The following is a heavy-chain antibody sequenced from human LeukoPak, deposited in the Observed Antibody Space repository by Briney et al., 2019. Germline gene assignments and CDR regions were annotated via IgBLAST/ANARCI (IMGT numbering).Heavy chain of an antibody. J-gene: IGHJ6*02. D-gene: IGHD3-10*01. CDR1: GFTFSSSW. V-gene: IGHV3-49*04. CDR3: TRDRYGSGNYYYGMDV. Sequence: PGGSLRLSCAASGFTFSSSWMNWVRQAPGKGLEWVGFIRSKAYGGTTDYAASVKGRFTISRDDSKSIAYLRMNSLKTEDTAMYYCTRDRYGSGNYYYGMDVWGQGTTVTVSS. CDR2: IRSKAYGGTT.